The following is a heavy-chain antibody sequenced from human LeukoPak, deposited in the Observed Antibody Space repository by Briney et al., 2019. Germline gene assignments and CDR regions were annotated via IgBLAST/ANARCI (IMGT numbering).Heavy chain of an antibody. CDR3: ASQVGATTDAFDI. CDR2: INPNSGGT. CDR1: GFTFIDYY. D-gene: IGHD1-26*01. V-gene: IGHV1-2*06. J-gene: IGHJ3*02. Sequence: ASVKVSCKASGFTFIDYYMHWVRQAPGQGLEWMGRINPNSGGTNYAQKFQGRVTMTRDTSISTAYMELSRLRSDDTAVYYCASQVGATTDAFDIWGQGTMVTVSS.